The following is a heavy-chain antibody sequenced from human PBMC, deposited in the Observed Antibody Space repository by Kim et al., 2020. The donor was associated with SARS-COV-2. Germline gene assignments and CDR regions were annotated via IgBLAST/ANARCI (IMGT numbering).Heavy chain of an antibody. CDR3: ARLGAWGSGGRVDY. CDR2: IYYSGST. Sequence: SETLSLTCTVSGGSISSYYWSWIRQPPGKGLEWIGYIYYSGSTNYNPSLKSRVTISVDTSKNQFSLKLSSVTAADTAAYYCARLGAWGSGGRVDYWGQGTLVTVSS. J-gene: IGHJ4*02. D-gene: IGHD2-15*01. CDR1: GGSISSYY. V-gene: IGHV4-59*08.